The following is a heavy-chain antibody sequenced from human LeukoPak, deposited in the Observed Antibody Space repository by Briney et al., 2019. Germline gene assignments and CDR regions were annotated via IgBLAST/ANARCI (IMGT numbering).Heavy chain of an antibody. CDR3: ARIKAATSADF. Sequence: SETLSLTCTVSGYSITNDYFWGRIRQPPGKGLEWLGSIHHSGSTYIFGPLNSRVTMSLDTSKNQFSLGLSSVTAADTAVYYCARIKAATSADFWGHGTLVTVSS. CDR1: GYSITNDYF. D-gene: IGHD2-15*01. J-gene: IGHJ4*01. CDR2: IHHSGST. V-gene: IGHV4-38-2*02.